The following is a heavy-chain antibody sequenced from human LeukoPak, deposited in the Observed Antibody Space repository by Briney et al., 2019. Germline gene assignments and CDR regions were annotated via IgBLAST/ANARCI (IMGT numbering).Heavy chain of an antibody. CDR1: GGSISSSSYY. J-gene: IGHJ3*02. D-gene: IGHD2-15*01. CDR3: ASPSVRWPFLSPTPGAFDI. V-gene: IGHV4-39*07. Sequence: PSETLSLTCTVSGGSISSSSYYWGWIRQPPGKGLEWIGSIYYSGSTYYNPSLKSRVTISVDTSKNQFSLKLSSVTAADTAVYYCASPSVRWPFLSPTPGAFDIWGQGTMVTVSS. CDR2: IYYSGST.